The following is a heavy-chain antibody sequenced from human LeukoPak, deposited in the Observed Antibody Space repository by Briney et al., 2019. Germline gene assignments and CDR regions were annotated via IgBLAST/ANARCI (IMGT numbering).Heavy chain of an antibody. CDR3: AKDYDYVWGTYRFLK. J-gene: IGHJ4*02. D-gene: IGHD3-16*02. V-gene: IGHV3-23*01. CDR1: GFTFSSYA. CDR2: ISGSGGST. Sequence: GGTLRLSCAASGFTFSSYAMSWVRQAPGKGLEWVSAISGSGGSTFYADSVKGRFTISRDNSKNSLYLQMNSLRAEDTAVYYCAKDYDYVWGTYRFLKWGQGILVTVSS.